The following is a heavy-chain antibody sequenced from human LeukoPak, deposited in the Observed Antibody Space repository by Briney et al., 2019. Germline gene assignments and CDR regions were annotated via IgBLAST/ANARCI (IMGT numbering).Heavy chain of an antibody. V-gene: IGHV3-7*01. J-gene: IGHJ4*02. CDR1: GFTFSSYW. CDR2: IRQDGGKK. Sequence: GGSLGLSCTASGFTFSSYWMTWVRQTPEKGLEWVANIRQDGGKKDYVASVKGRFTTSRDNAKNSLYLQMNSLRAEGTAVYYCARYYYASAFDYWGQGTLVTVSS. CDR3: ARYYYASAFDY. D-gene: IGHD3-10*01.